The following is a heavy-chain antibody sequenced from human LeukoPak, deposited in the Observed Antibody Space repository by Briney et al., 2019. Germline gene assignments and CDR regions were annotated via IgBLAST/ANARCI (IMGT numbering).Heavy chain of an antibody. CDR3: ARDKTKMATSGDAFDI. V-gene: IGHV1-2*02. CDR1: GYSFADYY. D-gene: IGHD5-24*01. J-gene: IGHJ3*02. Sequence: ASVKVSCKASGYSFADYYMHLVRQAPGQGLEWMGGIKPNSGGTRSAQKFQGRVTMTRDTSISTAYMELSSLRSDDTAVYYCARDKTKMATSGDAFDIWGQGTMVTVSS. CDR2: IKPNSGGT.